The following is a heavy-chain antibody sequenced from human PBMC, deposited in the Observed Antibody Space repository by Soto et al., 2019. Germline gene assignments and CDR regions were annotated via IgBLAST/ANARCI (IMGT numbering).Heavy chain of an antibody. CDR2: IYYNGNT. Sequence: XETLPRPCAVSGFSISSSHWWGWIRQPPGKGLEWIGYIYYNGNTEYNPSLKSRVTMSVDTSKNHFSLKLSSVTAVDTAVYYCVRPYYRDWGMDVWGQGTTVTVSS. CDR3: VRPYYRDWGMDV. D-gene: IGHD3-10*01. V-gene: IGHV4-28*01. J-gene: IGHJ6*02. CDR1: GFSISSSHW.